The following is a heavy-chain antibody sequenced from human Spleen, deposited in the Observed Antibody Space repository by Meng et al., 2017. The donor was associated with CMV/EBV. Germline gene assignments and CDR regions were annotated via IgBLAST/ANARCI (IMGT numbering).Heavy chain of an antibody. CDR3: ARSLGTSWRFDY. Sequence: CQGSGYSFTSDWIGWVRQMPGKGLEWMGIIYPGDSDTRYSPSFQGQVTISADKSISTAYLQWSSLKASDTAMYYCARSLGTSWRFDYWGQGTLVTVSS. J-gene: IGHJ4*02. CDR1: GYSFTSDW. V-gene: IGHV5-51*01. CDR2: IYPGDSDT. D-gene: IGHD6-13*01.